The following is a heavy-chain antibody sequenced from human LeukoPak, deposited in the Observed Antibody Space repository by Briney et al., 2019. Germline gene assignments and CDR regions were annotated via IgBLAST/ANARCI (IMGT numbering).Heavy chain of an antibody. CDR3: ARLRTDSGYDYMYFHH. V-gene: IGHV5-10-1*01. Sequence: GESLRISCKGSGYSFSSYWISWVRQMPGKGLEWMGRIDPGDSYTSYSPSFEGHVTISADESTSTAYLQWSSLKASDTAMYYCARLRTDSGYDYMYFHHWGQGTLVTVSS. CDR2: IDPGDSYT. J-gene: IGHJ1*01. D-gene: IGHD5-12*01. CDR1: GYSFSSYW.